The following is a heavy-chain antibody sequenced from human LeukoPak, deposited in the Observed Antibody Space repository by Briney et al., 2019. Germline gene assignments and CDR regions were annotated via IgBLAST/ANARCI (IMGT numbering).Heavy chain of an antibody. J-gene: IGHJ3*02. CDR2: INGDGSIT. V-gene: IGHV3-74*01. Sequence: GGSLGLSCAASGSTFSKYWMHWVRQAPGKGLVWVSRINGDGSITTHADSVKGRFTISRDNAKNTVYLQMNSLRAEDTAVYYCARAWGSYDSFDIWGPGTMVTVSS. CDR3: ARAWGSYDSFDI. D-gene: IGHD3-16*01. CDR1: GSTFSKYW.